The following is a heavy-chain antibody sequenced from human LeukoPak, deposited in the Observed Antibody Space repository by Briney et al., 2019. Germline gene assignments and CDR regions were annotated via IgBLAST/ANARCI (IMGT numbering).Heavy chain of an antibody. J-gene: IGHJ4*02. V-gene: IGHV3-7*05. CDR1: GFIFSSYW. CDR3: ASYLGGTTGFDS. D-gene: IGHD1-26*01. Sequence: PGGSLRLSCAASGFIFSSYWMSWVRQAPGRGLEWVANIKEDGSVKFYVDPVKGRFTVSRDNAKNSLYLQMSSLRAEDTAVYYCASYLGGTTGFDSWGQGTLVTVSS. CDR2: IKEDGSVK.